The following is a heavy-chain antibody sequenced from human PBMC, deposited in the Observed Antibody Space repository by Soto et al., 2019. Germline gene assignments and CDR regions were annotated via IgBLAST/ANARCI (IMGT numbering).Heavy chain of an antibody. CDR1: GGSISSYY. Sequence: PSEALSLTCTVSGGSISSYYWSWIRQPPGKGLEWIGYIYYSGSTNYNPSLKRRVTISVDTSKNQFSLKLSSVTAAGTAVYYCARDVVWFGEFYFDYWGQRTLVTVSS. CDR2: IYYSGST. J-gene: IGHJ4*02. V-gene: IGHV4-59*01. D-gene: IGHD3-10*01. CDR3: ARDVVWFGEFYFDY.